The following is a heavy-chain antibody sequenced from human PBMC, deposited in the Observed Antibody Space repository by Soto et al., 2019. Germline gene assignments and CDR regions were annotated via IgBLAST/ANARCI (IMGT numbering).Heavy chain of an antibody. D-gene: IGHD3-9*01. CDR1: GFSLSTSGVG. Sequence: QITLKESGPTLVKPTQTLTLTCTFSGFSLSTSGVGVGWIRQPPGKALEWLALIYWDDDKRYSPSLKSRLTITKDTSKNQVVLTMTNMHPVDTPTYYCAHSPRLTGYYSWCFDPWGQGTLVTVSS. CDR2: IYWDDDK. CDR3: AHSPRLTGYYSWCFDP. J-gene: IGHJ5*02. V-gene: IGHV2-5*02.